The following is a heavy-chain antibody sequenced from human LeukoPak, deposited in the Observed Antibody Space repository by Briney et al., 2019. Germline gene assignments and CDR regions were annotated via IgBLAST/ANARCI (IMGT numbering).Heavy chain of an antibody. V-gene: IGHV3-7*01. CDR2: IKQDGSEK. CDR1: GSTFSRYW. J-gene: IGHJ4*02. CDR3: ARGGSRLLTSYIFDC. D-gene: IGHD3-16*01. Sequence: PGGSLRLSCAASGSTFSRYWMSWVRQAPGKGLEWVANIKQDGSEKYYADSVKGRFTIFRDNAKNSLYVQVNSLRAEDTAVYYCARGGSRLLTSYIFDCWGQGTLVTVSS.